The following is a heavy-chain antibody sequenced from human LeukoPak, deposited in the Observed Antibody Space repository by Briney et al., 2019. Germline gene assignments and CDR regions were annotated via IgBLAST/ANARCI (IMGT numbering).Heavy chain of an antibody. CDR3: VKEDRYYYDSSGYQNWFDP. CDR2: ISYDGSNK. V-gene: IGHV3-30*18. Sequence: GRSLRLSCAASGFTFSSYGMHWVRQAPGKGLEWVAVISYDGSNKYYADSVKGRFTISRDNSKNTLYLQMNSLRAEDTAVYYCVKEDRYYYDSSGYQNWFDPWGQGTLVTVSS. CDR1: GFTFSSYG. J-gene: IGHJ5*02. D-gene: IGHD3-22*01.